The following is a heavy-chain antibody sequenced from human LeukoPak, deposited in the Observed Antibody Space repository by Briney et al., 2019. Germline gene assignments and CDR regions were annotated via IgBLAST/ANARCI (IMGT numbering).Heavy chain of an antibody. V-gene: IGHV3-23*01. CDR3: AKTIHDYVWGSYRYALDY. CDR1: GFTFSSYA. J-gene: IGHJ4*02. Sequence: GGSLRLSCAASGFTFSSYAMSWVRQAPGKGLEWVSAISGSGGSTYYADSVKGRFTISRDNSKNTLYLQMNSLRAEDTAVFYCAKTIHDYVWGSYRYALDYWGQGTLVTVSS. CDR2: ISGSGGST. D-gene: IGHD3-16*02.